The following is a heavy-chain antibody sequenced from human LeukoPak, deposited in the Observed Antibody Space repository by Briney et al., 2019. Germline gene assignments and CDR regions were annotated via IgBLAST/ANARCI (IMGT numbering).Heavy chain of an antibody. CDR1: GGTFSSYS. Sequence: GALRLSCAPSGGTFSSYSMNWVRQAPGKGLEWVSSISSSSSYIYYADSVEGRFTISRDNAKTSLYLQMNSLRAEDTAVYFCARDGTYCSSTSCYIAYWGQGTLVTVSS. V-gene: IGHV3-21*01. D-gene: IGHD2-2*02. CDR3: ARDGTYCSSTSCYIAY. J-gene: IGHJ4*02. CDR2: ISSSSSYI.